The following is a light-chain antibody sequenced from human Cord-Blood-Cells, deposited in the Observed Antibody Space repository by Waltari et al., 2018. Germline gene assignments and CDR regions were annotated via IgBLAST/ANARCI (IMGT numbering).Light chain of an antibody. Sequence: GQRVTISCSGSSPNIGRHYVYWYQQLPGTAPKLLIYRNNQRPSGVPDRFSGSKSGTSASLAISGLRSEDEADYYCAAWDDSLSGYVFGTGTKVTVL. CDR1: SPNIGRHY. CDR2: RNN. V-gene: IGLV1-47*01. J-gene: IGLJ1*01. CDR3: AAWDDSLSGYV.